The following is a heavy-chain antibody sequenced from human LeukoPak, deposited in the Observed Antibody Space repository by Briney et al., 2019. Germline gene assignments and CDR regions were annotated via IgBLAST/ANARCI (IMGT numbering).Heavy chain of an antibody. CDR2: ISGSGGST. CDR1: GFTFSSYA. D-gene: IGHD3-9*01. V-gene: IGHV3-23*01. J-gene: IGHJ4*02. CDR3: AKAGYDILTGYYNFDY. Sequence: PGGSLRLSCAASGFTFSSYAMSWVRQAPGRGLEWVSAISGSGGSTYYADSVKGRFTISRDNSKNTLYLQMNSLRAEDTAVYYCAKAGYDILTGYYNFDYWGQGTLVTVSS.